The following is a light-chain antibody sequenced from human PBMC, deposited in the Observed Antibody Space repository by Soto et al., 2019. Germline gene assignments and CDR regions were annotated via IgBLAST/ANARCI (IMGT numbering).Light chain of an antibody. CDR3: QQRSDWPRT. J-gene: IGKJ1*01. CDR2: SAS. Sequence: EVVLTQSPGTLSLSPGERVTLSCRASQSVASSYLAWYQQKPGRAPRLLFYSASSRATGIPDRFSGSGSGTDFTLTISRLEPEDFAVYYCQQRSDWPRTFGQGTKVEIK. CDR1: QSVASSY. V-gene: IGKV3D-20*02.